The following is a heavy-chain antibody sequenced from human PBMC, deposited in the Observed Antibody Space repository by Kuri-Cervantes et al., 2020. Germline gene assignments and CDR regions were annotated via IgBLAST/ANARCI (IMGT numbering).Heavy chain of an antibody. CDR3: ARGSPPGYSSSRGGYGMDV. D-gene: IGHD6-13*01. CDR1: GFTFTSSA. Sequence: SVKVSCKASGFTFTSSAVQWVRQARGQRLEWIGWIVVGSGNTNYAQKFQERVTITRDMSTSTAYMELSSLRSEDTAVYYCARGSPPGYSSSRGGYGMDVWGQGTTVTVSS. J-gene: IGHJ6*02. V-gene: IGHV1-58*01. CDR2: IVVGSGNT.